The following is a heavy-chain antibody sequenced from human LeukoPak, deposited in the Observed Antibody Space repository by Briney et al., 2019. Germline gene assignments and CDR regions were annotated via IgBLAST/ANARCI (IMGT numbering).Heavy chain of an antibody. CDR1: GGSISSYY. Sequence: SETLSLTCTVSGGSISSYYWSWIRQPAGKGLEWIGRIYTSGSTNYNPSLKSRVTMSVDTSKNQFSLKLGSVTAADTAVYYCARDARRITMVRGVIISNDAFDIWGQGTMVTVSS. J-gene: IGHJ3*02. D-gene: IGHD3-10*01. V-gene: IGHV4-4*07. CDR2: IYTSGST. CDR3: ARDARRITMVRGVIISNDAFDI.